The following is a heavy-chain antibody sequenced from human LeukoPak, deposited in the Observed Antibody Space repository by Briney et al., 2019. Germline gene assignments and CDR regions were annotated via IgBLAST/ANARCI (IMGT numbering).Heavy chain of an antibody. CDR3: ARGMDYDILAGPPGF. D-gene: IGHD3-9*01. CDR2: ISYDGSNK. CDR1: EFTFSSYA. V-gene: IGHV3-30*04. J-gene: IGHJ4*02. Sequence: GGSLRLSCAASEFTFSSYAMHWVRQAPDKGLEWVALISYDGSNKEYADSVKGRFTISRDNSKNSLYLQMNYLRGDDTAVYYCARGMDYDILAGPPGFWGQGTLVTVSS.